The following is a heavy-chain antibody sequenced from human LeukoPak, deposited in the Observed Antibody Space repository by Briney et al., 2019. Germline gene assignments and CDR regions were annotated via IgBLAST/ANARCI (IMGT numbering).Heavy chain of an antibody. CDR3: ASAQRGGLSGSLGGLFASYYTYYYMDV. CDR2: INPSDGAT. D-gene: IGHD1-26*01. CDR1: GYSFTMYY. Sequence: GASVKVSCKASGYSFTMYYIHWVRQAPGQGLEGMGMINPSDGATTYAQRFQGRVTMTRDRSTTTVYMDLRGLTSDDTAEYFCASAQRGGLSGSLGGLFASYYTYYYMDVWGRGTTVTVSS. J-gene: IGHJ6*03. V-gene: IGHV1-46*01.